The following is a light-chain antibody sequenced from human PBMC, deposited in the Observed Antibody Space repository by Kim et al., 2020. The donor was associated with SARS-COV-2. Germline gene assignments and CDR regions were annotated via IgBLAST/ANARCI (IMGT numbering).Light chain of an antibody. CDR2: KDS. CDR1: VLAKKY. Sequence: VSPGQTARIPCSGDVLAKKYARWFQQKPGQAPVLVIYKDSERPSGIPERFSGSSSGTTVTLTISGAQVEDEADYYCYSAADNKGVFGTGTKVTVL. V-gene: IGLV3-27*01. CDR3: YSAADNKGV. J-gene: IGLJ1*01.